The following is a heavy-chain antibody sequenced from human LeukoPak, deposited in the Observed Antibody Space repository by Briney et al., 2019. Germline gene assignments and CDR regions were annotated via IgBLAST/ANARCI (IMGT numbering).Heavy chain of an antibody. V-gene: IGHV5-51*01. D-gene: IGHD6-6*01. CDR3: ARLGPSIAAPLDY. Sequence: GESLKVSCKGSGYTFTNYWIGWVRQMPGKGLEWMGIIYPGDSDTRYSPSFQGQVSISADKSISTAYLQWSSLKASDNAMYYCARLGPSIAAPLDYWGQGTLVTVSS. J-gene: IGHJ4*02. CDR2: IYPGDSDT. CDR1: GYTFTNYW.